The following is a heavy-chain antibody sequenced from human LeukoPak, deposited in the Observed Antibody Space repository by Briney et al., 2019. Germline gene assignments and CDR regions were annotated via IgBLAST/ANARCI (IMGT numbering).Heavy chain of an antibody. CDR2: INRNSGGT. Sequence: ASVKVSCKASGYTFTGYYMHWVRQAPGQGLEWMGWINRNSGGTNYAQKFQGRVTMTRDTSISTAYMELSRLRSDDTAVYYCARLENGGPYSSGWGPPDYWGQGTLVTVSS. D-gene: IGHD6-19*01. CDR3: ARLENGGPYSSGWGPPDY. CDR1: GYTFTGYY. V-gene: IGHV1-2*02. J-gene: IGHJ4*02.